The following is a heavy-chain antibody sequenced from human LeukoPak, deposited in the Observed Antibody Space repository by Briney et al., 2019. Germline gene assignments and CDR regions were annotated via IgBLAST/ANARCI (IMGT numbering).Heavy chain of an antibody. D-gene: IGHD6-19*01. Sequence: GAPLQISCESSCSIFTSYWIGWVRQLSGKGLEWMGIINTSDSDTRYSPSFQGQVTISVDKSITTAYLQWSSLKASDTAMYYCARHVGSSGWYVWGQGTLVTVSP. J-gene: IGHJ4*02. CDR3: ARHVGSSGWYV. CDR1: CSIFTSYW. V-gene: IGHV5-51*01. CDR2: INTSDSDT.